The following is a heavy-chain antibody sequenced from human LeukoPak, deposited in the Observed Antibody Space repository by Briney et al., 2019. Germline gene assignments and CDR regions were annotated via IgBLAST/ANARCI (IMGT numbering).Heavy chain of an antibody. CDR1: GGTFSSYA. D-gene: IGHD6-19*01. J-gene: IGHJ1*01. CDR2: IIPIFGTA. Sequence: SVKVSCKASGGTFSSYAISWVRQAPGQGLEWMGGIIPIFGTANYAQKFQGRVTITTDESTSTVYMELSSLRSEDTAVYYCARDPLSYNSGWERYFQHWGQGTLVTVSS. CDR3: ARDPLSYNSGWERYFQH. V-gene: IGHV1-69*05.